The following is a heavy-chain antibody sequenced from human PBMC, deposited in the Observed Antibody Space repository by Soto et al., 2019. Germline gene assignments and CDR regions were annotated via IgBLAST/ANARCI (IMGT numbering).Heavy chain of an antibody. CDR3: ARFRAADIVVVVAARYFDY. CDR1: GGSFSGYY. V-gene: IGHV4-34*01. D-gene: IGHD2-15*01. CDR2: INHSGST. J-gene: IGHJ4*02. Sequence: SETLSLTCAVYGGSFSGYYWSSIRQPPGKGLEWIGEINHSGSTNYNPSLKSRVTISVDTSKNQFSLKLSSVTAADTAVYYCARFRAADIVVVVAARYFDYWGQGPLVTVSS.